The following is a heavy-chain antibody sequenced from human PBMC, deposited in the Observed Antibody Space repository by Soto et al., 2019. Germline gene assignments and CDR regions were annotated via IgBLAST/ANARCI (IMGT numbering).Heavy chain of an antibody. Sequence: SVKVYCKASGGTFSSYAISWVRQAPGQGLEWMGGIIPIFGTANYAQKFQGRVTITADESTSTAYMELSSLRSEDTAVYYCARDMVTIFGVVIIPRPLGMDVWGQGTTVTVSS. V-gene: IGHV1-69*13. D-gene: IGHD3-3*01. J-gene: IGHJ6*02. CDR3: ARDMVTIFGVVIIPRPLGMDV. CDR1: GGTFSSYA. CDR2: IIPIFGTA.